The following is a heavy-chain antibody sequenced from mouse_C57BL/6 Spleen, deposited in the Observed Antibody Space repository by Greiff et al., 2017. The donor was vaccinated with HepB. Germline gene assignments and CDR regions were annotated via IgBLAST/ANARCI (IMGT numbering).Heavy chain of an antibody. CDR3: ARQGSGFDY. V-gene: IGHV1-18*01. CDR1: GYTFTDYN. CDR2: INPNNGGT. Sequence: EVKLMESGPELVKPGASVKIPCKASGYTFTDYNMDWVKQSHGKSLEWIGDINPNNGGTIYNQKFKGKATLTVDKSSSTAYMELRSLTSEDTAVYYCARQGSGFDYWGQGTTLTVSS. J-gene: IGHJ2*01.